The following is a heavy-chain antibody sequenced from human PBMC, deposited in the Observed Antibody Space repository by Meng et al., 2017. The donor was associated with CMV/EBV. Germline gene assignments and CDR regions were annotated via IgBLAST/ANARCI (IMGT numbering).Heavy chain of an antibody. V-gene: IGHV4-30-4*08. CDR2: IYYSGST. CDR3: ARVGRTSCYDY. J-gene: IGHJ4*02. D-gene: IGHD2-2*01. Sequence: QGERGGGGAGGGKPSQTVSLAGTVSGGVISSGEYYWGWIRQPPGKGLEWIGYIYYSGSTYYNPSLKSRVTISVDTSKNQFSLKLSSVTAADTAVYYCARVGRTSCYDYWGQGTLVTVSS. CDR1: GGVISSGEYY.